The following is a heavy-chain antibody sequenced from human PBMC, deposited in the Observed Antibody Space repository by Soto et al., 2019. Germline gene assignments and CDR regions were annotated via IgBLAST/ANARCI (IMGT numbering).Heavy chain of an antibody. V-gene: IGHV4-30-4*01. CDR1: GVSISSGDYY. CDR2: IYYSGST. D-gene: IGHD6-13*01. J-gene: IGHJ5*02. Sequence: QVQLQESGPGLVKPSQTLSLTCTVSGVSISSGDYYWSWIRQPPGKGLEWIGYIYYSGSTYYNPSLKSRVTISVDTSKNQFSLKLSSVTAADTAVYYCARDHSSSWYVNWFDPWGQGTLVTVSS. CDR3: ARDHSSSWYVNWFDP.